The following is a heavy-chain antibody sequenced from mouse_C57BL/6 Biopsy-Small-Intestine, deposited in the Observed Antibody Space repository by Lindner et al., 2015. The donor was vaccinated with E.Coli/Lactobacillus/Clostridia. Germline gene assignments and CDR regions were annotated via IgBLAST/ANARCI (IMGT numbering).Heavy chain of an antibody. D-gene: IGHD2-12*01. V-gene: IGHV1-81*01. CDR3: ARVVGYEYIWENYRYPPSYSDY. CDR1: GVSSSSYA. CDR2: IIPMFGTT. Sequence: SVKVSCKTSGVSSSSYAISWVRQAPGQGLEWMGGIIPMFGTTNYAQKFQARVTITADKSTNTAYMELSSLRSEDTAVYYCARVVGYEYIWENYRYPPSYSDYWGQGTLVTVSS. J-gene: IGHJ4*01.